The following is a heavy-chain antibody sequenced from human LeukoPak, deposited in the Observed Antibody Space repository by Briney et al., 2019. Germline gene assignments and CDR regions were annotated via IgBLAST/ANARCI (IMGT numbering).Heavy chain of an antibody. Sequence: SETLSLTCAVYGGSFSGYYWSWIRQPPGKGLEWIGEINHSGSTNYNPSLKSRVTISVDTSKNQFSLKLSSVTAADTAVYYCATSSGSYPDYDYWGQGTLVTVSS. J-gene: IGHJ4*02. CDR3: ATSSGSYPDYDY. V-gene: IGHV4-34*01. D-gene: IGHD1-26*01. CDR2: INHSGST. CDR1: GGSFSGYY.